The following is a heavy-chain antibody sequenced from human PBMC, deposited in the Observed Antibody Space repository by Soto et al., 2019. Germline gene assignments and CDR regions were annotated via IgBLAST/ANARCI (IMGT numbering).Heavy chain of an antibody. Sequence: QVQLQQWGAGLLKPSETLSLTCAVYGGSFSGYYWSWIRQPPGKGLEWIGEINHSGSTNYNPSLQSRVPISVDTSKNQFSLKLSSGTSGYKAVYYCARDRGGNHSKNRNPHFCHSGQGSLVTVSS. J-gene: IGHJ4*02. CDR2: INHSGST. D-gene: IGHD3-16*01. CDR3: ARDRGGNHSKNRNPHFCH. V-gene: IGHV4-34*01. CDR1: GGSFSGYY.